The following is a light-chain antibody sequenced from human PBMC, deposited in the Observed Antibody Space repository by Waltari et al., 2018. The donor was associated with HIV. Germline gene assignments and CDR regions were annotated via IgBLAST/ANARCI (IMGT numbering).Light chain of an antibody. CDR2: GAS. CDR3: QQYGNSPYT. J-gene: IGKJ2*01. V-gene: IGKV3-20*01. Sequence: EIVLTQSPGTLSLSPGERATLSCRASQSVSSSYLAWYQQTRGQAPRLLIFGASTRATGTPDRSSGSGSGTDFTLTISRLEPEDFGVYYCQQYGNSPYTFGQGTKLEIK. CDR1: QSVSSSY.